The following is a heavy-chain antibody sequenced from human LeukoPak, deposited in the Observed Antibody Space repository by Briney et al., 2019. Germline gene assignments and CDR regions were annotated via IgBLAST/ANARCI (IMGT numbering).Heavy chain of an antibody. V-gene: IGHV4-59*01. CDR3: ARGIDDFWSGYSAFDY. CDR1: GGSISSYY. Sequence: SETLSLTCTVSGGSISSYYWSWIRQPPGKGLEWIGYIYYSGSTNYNPSLKSRVTISVDTSKNQFSLKLSSVTAADTAVYYCARGIDDFWSGYSAFDYWGQRTLVTVSS. D-gene: IGHD3-3*01. CDR2: IYYSGST. J-gene: IGHJ4*02.